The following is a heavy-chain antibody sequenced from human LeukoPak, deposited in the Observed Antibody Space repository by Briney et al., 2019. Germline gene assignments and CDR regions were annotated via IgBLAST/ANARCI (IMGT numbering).Heavy chain of an antibody. D-gene: IGHD3-3*01. CDR1: GGSFSGYY. Sequence: SETLSLTCAVYGGSFSGYYWSWIRQPPGKGLEWIGEINHSGSTNYNPSLKSRVTISVDTYKNQFSLKLSSVTAADTAVYYCASLNHYDFWSGYYRYNWFDPWGQGTLVTVSS. CDR3: ASLNHYDFWSGYYRYNWFDP. V-gene: IGHV4-34*01. CDR2: INHSGST. J-gene: IGHJ5*02.